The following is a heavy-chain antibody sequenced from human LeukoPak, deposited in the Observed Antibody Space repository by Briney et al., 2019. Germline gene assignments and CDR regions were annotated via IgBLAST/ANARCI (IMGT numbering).Heavy chain of an antibody. CDR1: GYTFSGYQ. CDR2: IHSNSGVT. Sequence: ASVKVSCKASGYTFSGYQIHWVRQAPGQGLEWMGWIHSNSGVTVYSQKFQGRVTMTRDTSITTAYMELSRLTSDDTAMYYCTREDYWGQGTLVTVSS. CDR3: TREDY. J-gene: IGHJ4*02. V-gene: IGHV1-2*02.